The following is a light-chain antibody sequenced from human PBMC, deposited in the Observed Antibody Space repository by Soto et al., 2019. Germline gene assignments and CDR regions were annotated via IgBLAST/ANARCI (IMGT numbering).Light chain of an antibody. V-gene: IGKV3-15*01. CDR3: QQYNDWLALS. J-gene: IGKJ4*01. CDR1: QSINSD. CDR2: GAS. Sequence: DIVLTQSPATLSVSPGERATLSCRSSQSINSDLAWYLQKPGQAPRLLIYGASTRATGIPARFSGSGSVTEFTLTISSLQPEDFSIYYCQQYNDWLALSFGGGTKVDIK.